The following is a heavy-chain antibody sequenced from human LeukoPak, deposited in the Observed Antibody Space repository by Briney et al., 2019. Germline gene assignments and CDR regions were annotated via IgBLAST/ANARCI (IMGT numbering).Heavy chain of an antibody. CDR1: GFSFSSYW. CDR2: INQDGSDK. CDR3: ARIGYSSSSLDY. J-gene: IGHJ4*02. Sequence: GGSLRLSCVASGFSFSSYWMSWVRQAPGKGLEWLANINQDGSDKYYVDSVKGRFTISRDNAKNSLYLQMNNLRVEDTAVYYCARIGYSSSSLDYWGQGTLVTVSS. V-gene: IGHV3-7*01. D-gene: IGHD6-6*01.